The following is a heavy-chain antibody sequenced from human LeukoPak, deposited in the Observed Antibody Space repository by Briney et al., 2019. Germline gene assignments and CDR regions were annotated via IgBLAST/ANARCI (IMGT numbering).Heavy chain of an antibody. CDR3: AKGGRSGSYYGDY. V-gene: IGHV3-23*01. CDR2: ISGSGGST. J-gene: IGHJ4*02. D-gene: IGHD1-26*01. CDR1: GFTFSSYA. Sequence: PGGSLKLSCAASGFTFSSYAMSWVRQAPGKGLEWVSAISGSGGSTYYADSVKGRFTISRDNSKNTLYLQMNSLRAEDTAVYYCAKGGRSGSYYGDYWGQGTLVTVSS.